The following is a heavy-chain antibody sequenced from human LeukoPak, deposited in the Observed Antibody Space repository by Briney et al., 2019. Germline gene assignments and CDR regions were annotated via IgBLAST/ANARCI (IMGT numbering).Heavy chain of an antibody. J-gene: IGHJ5*02. D-gene: IGHD6-6*01. CDR2: INPNSGGT. CDR1: GYTFSGYY. V-gene: IGHV1-2*02. CDR3: ARDPSVSIPRIGAGYWFDP. Sequence: ASVTVTCKAYGYTFSGYYMHWVRQPPGQGLEWMGWINPNSGGTNYAQKFQGSGTIIRDTSISTAYMELSRLRSDNTAVYYCARDPSVSIPRIGAGYWFDPWGQGTLVTVSS.